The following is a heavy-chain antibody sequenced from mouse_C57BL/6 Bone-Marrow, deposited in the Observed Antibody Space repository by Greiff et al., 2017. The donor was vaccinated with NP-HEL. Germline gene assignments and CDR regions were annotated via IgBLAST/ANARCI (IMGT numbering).Heavy chain of an antibody. Sequence: EVQLVESGGDLVKPGGSLKLSCAASGFTFSSYGMSWVRQTPDKRLEWVATISSGGSYTYYPDSVKGRFTISRDNAKNTLYLQMSSLKSEDTAMYYCARQTYYYGSSSFDYWGQGTTLTVSS. V-gene: IGHV5-6*01. CDR2: ISSGGSYT. CDR1: GFTFSSYG. J-gene: IGHJ2*01. D-gene: IGHD1-1*01. CDR3: ARQTYYYGSSSFDY.